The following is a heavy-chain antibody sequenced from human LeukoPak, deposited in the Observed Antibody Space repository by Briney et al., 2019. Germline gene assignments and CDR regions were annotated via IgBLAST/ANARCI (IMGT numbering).Heavy chain of an antibody. CDR1: GGTFSNYG. Sequence: SVKVSCKASGGTFSNYGISWVRQAPGQGLEWMGRIIPILGTANYAQRFQGRVTITADMSTSTAYMELSSLRSDDTAVYFCARTPLKAVNFDFWGQGTLVTVSS. D-gene: IGHD6-19*01. CDR2: IIPILGTA. V-gene: IGHV1-69*04. J-gene: IGHJ4*02. CDR3: ARTPLKAVNFDF.